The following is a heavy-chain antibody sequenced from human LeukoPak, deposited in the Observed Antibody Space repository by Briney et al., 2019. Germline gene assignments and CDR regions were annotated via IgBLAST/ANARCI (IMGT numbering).Heavy chain of an antibody. CDR2: ISSSSSYI. Sequence: GGSLRLSCAASGFTFSSYSMNWVRQAPGKGLEWVSSISSSSSYIYYADSVKGRFTISRDNAKNSLYLQMNSLRAEDTAVYYCARSDSSGYYYREDYWSQGTLVTVSS. D-gene: IGHD3-22*01. CDR3: ARSDSSGYYYREDY. J-gene: IGHJ4*02. CDR1: GFTFSSYS. V-gene: IGHV3-21*01.